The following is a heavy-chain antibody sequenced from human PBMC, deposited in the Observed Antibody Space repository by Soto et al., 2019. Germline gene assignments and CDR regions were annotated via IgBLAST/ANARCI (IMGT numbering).Heavy chain of an antibody. CDR3: ARENFWRGYPL. V-gene: IGHV4-30-4*01. J-gene: IGHJ6*02. CDR1: GHSLSSGDCY. CDR2: IYYSGSS. Sequence: SETLSLTCTVCGHSLSSGDCYWSWIRQAPVKGLEWIGYIYYSGSSYYNPSLNSRVTISVDTSKNQFSRKLSSVTAAETAVYYCARENFWRGYPLWGQGTTVTVSS. D-gene: IGHD3-3*01.